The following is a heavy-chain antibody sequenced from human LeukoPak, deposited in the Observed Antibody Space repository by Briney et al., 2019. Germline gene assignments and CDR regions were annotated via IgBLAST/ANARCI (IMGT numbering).Heavy chain of an antibody. CDR3: AREAGYSYGYYFDY. CDR1: GFTFSDYY. J-gene: IGHJ4*02. CDR2: ISSSGSTI. V-gene: IGHV3-11*01. D-gene: IGHD5-18*01. Sequence: GGSLRLSSAASGFTFSDYYMSWIRQAPGKGLEWVSYISSSGSTIYYADSVKGRFTISRDNAKNSLYPQMNSLRAEDTAVYYCAREAGYSYGYYFDYWGQGTLVTVSS.